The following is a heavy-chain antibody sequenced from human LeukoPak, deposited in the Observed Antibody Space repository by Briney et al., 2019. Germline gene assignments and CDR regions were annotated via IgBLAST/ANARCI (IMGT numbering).Heavy chain of an antibody. CDR1: GFTFSIYW. Sequence: GGSLRLSCAASGFTFSIYWIHWVRQPPGMGLVWVSRINSDGSNTKYADSVKGRFTISRDNDRNTVYLQMNSLRAEDTAVYYCARHSEDTAMALAFDYSGQGTLVTVSS. CDR3: ARHSEDTAMALAFDY. V-gene: IGHV3-74*03. J-gene: IGHJ4*02. CDR2: INSDGSNT. D-gene: IGHD5-18*01.